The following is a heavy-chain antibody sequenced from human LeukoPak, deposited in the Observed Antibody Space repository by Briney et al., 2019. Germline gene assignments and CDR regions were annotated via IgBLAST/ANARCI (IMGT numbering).Heavy chain of an antibody. CDR3: ARTPLTYYYDSSGYYWYYFDY. Sequence: SETLSLTCTVSGGSISSSTYYWGWIRQPPGKGLEWIGSIYYSGSTYYNPSLKSRVTISVDTSKNQFSLKLSSVTAADTAVYYCARTPLTYYYDSSGYYWYYFDYWGQGTLVTVSS. J-gene: IGHJ4*02. D-gene: IGHD3-22*01. V-gene: IGHV4-39*01. CDR1: GGSISSSTYY. CDR2: IYYSGST.